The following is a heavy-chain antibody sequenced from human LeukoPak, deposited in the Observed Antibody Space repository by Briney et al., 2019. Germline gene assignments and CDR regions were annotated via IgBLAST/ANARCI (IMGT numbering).Heavy chain of an antibody. J-gene: IGHJ3*02. CDR2: IYPGDPDT. D-gene: IGHD3-3*01. Sequence: GESLKISCKGSGYSFTSYWIGWVRQMPGKGLEWMGIIYPGDPDTRYSPSFQGQVTISADKSISTAYLQWSSLKASDTAMYYCARDGRDYDFWSGTHAFDIWGQGTMVTVSS. V-gene: IGHV5-51*01. CDR1: GYSFTSYW. CDR3: ARDGRDYDFWSGTHAFDI.